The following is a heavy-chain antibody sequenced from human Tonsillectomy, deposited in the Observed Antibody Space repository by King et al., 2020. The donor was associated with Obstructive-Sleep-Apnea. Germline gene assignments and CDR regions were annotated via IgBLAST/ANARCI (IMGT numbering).Heavy chain of an antibody. CDR2: ISYDGSNK. D-gene: IGHD3-22*01. CDR3: ARTPIVVVILYYFDY. J-gene: IGHJ4*02. V-gene: IGHV3-30*04. Sequence: HVQLVESGGGVVQPGRSLRLSCAASGFTFSSYAMHWVRQAPGKGLEWVAVISYDGSNKYYTDSVKGRSTISRDNSKNTLYLQMNSLRAEDTAVYYCARTPIVVVILYYFDYWGQGTLVTVSS. CDR1: GFTFSSYA.